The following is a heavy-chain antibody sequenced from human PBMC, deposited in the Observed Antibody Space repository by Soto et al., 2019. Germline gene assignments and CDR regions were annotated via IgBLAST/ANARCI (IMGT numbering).Heavy chain of an antibody. D-gene: IGHD1-26*01. Sequence: GGSLRLSCAASGFTFSSYGMHWVRQAPGKGLEWVAVISYDGSNKYYADSVKGRFTISRDNSKNTLYLQMNSLRAEDTAVYYCANDFKAREYGMDVWGQGNTVTVSS. CDR1: GFTFSSYG. V-gene: IGHV3-30*18. CDR3: ANDFKAREYGMDV. J-gene: IGHJ6*02. CDR2: ISYDGSNK.